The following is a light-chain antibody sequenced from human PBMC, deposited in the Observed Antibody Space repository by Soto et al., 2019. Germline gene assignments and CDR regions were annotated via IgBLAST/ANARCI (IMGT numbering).Light chain of an antibody. CDR3: QQADSFPYT. CDR1: QGVSSW. V-gene: IGKV1-12*01. CDR2: GAS. J-gene: IGKJ2*01. Sequence: DIQMTQSPSSVSASVGDRVTIACRASQGVSSWLAWYQQKPGKAPKLLIYGASTLQSGVPSRFSGSGSGTHFPLTISSLQPEDFATYYCQQADSFPYTFGPGTKLEIK.